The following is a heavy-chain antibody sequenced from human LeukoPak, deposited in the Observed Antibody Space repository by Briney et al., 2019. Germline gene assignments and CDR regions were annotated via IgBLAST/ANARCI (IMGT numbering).Heavy chain of an antibody. CDR1: GGSFSGYY. CDR3: ARDRDMITFGGVLGY. J-gene: IGHJ4*02. Sequence: SETLPLTCAVYGGSFSGYYWSWIRQPAGKGLEWIGRIYTSGSTNYNPSLKSRVTMSVDTSKNQFSLKLSSVTAADTAVYYCARDRDMITFGGVLGYWGQGTLVTVSS. CDR2: IYTSGST. D-gene: IGHD3-16*01. V-gene: IGHV4-4*07.